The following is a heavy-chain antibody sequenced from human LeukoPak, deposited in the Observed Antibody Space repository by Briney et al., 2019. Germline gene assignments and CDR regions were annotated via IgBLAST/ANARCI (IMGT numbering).Heavy chain of an antibody. D-gene: IGHD1-26*01. CDR1: GGSISSYY. CDR2: IYYSGST. J-gene: IGHJ4*02. CDR3: ARDSMGATSL. V-gene: IGHV4-59*01. Sequence: PSETLSLTCTVSGGSISSYYWSLIRQPPGKGLEWIGYIYYSGSTNYNPSLKSRVTISVDTSKNQFSLKLSSVTAADTAVYYCARDSMGATSLWGQGTLVTVSS.